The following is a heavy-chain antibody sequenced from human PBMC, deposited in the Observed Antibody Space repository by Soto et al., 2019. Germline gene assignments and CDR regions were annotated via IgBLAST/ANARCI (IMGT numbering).Heavy chain of an antibody. D-gene: IGHD3-10*01. CDR2: ISAYNGNT. Sequence: QVQLVQSGAEVKKPGASVKVSCKASGYTFTSYGISWVRQAPGQGLEWMGWISAYNGNTNYAQKLQGRVTMTTDTSTSTAYMELGSLRADDKAVYYCAREGDGTHGSGSRWWKSYYYYGMDVWGQGTTVTVSS. CDR1: GYTFTSYG. J-gene: IGHJ6*02. V-gene: IGHV1-18*01. CDR3: AREGDGTHGSGSRWWKSYYYYGMDV.